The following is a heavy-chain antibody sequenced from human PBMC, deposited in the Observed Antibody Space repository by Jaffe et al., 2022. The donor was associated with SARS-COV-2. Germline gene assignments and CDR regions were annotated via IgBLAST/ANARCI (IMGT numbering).Heavy chain of an antibody. CDR1: GHTFTKYW. D-gene: IGHD3-9*01. CDR2: IYPGDSDT. CDR3: ARLHYDVLTGYYQDNDFYYHMDV. Sequence: EVQLVQSGAEVKKPGESLKISCKGSGHTFTKYWIAWVRQMPGKGLEWMGIIYPGDSDTRYSPSFQGQVTISADKSISTAYLQWNSLKASDTAMYYCARLHYDVLTGYYQDNDFYYHMDVWGKGTTVTVSS. V-gene: IGHV5-51*01. J-gene: IGHJ6*03.